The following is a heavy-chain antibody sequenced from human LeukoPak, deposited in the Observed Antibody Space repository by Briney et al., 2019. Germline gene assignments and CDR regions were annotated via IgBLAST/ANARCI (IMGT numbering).Heavy chain of an antibody. V-gene: IGHV4-34*01. Sequence: PSETLSLTCGVFGVSINDYYWSWIRQSPGKGLEWIGEISHTEGTRYNPSLESRVTMSVGTSENQLSLKLIFVTAADTAVYYCARIRCGHSGSVCYNHWGLGTMAAVCS. CDR3: ARIRCGHSGSVCYNH. CDR1: GVSINDYY. J-gene: IGHJ4*02. CDR2: ISHTEGT. D-gene: IGHD3-9*01.